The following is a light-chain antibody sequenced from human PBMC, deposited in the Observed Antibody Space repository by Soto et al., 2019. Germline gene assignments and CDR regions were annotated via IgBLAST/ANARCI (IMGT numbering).Light chain of an antibody. CDR1: QSISRW. V-gene: IGKV1-5*03. J-gene: IGKJ1*01. CDR2: GAS. Sequence: DIQVTQSPSTLSASLRDGVSMTCRASQSISRWLAWLQQKPGKAPKLLIYGASSLESGVPSRFSGSGSGTQFTLTIDSLQPDDFASYYCQQYNRYLTFCQGSKV. CDR3: QQYNRYLT.